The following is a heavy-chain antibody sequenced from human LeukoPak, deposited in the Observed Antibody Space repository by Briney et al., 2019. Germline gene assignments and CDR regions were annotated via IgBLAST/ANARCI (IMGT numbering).Heavy chain of an antibody. CDR1: GFAFSSYW. Sequence: QPGRSLRLSCAASGFAFSSYWMHWVRHAPGMGLVWVSTISPSGGSTFYADSVKGRFSLFRDNSKNTLFLQMNTLRAADTALYYCSAQPEEVAGGMNSWGQGALVTVSS. D-gene: IGHD6-19*01. J-gene: IGHJ4*02. V-gene: IGHV3-23*01. CDR3: SAQPEEVAGGMNS. CDR2: ISPSGGST.